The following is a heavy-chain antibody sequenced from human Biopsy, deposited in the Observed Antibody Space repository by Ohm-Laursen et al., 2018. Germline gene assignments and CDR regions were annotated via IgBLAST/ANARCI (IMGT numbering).Heavy chain of an antibody. Sequence: SLRLSCAAPGFTFSSYSMNWVRQAPGKGLEWVSFISSSSSYIYYADSVKGRFTVSRDNARDSLYLQMNSLRAEDTAVYYCARDVRPVTMIAEGDFDYWGQGSLVTVSS. CDR2: ISSSSSYI. V-gene: IGHV3-21*01. CDR1: GFTFSSYS. J-gene: IGHJ4*02. CDR3: ARDVRPVTMIAEGDFDY. D-gene: IGHD3-22*01.